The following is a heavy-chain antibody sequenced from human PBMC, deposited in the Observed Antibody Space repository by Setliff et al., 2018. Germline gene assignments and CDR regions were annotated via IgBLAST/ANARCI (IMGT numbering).Heavy chain of an antibody. CDR2: ISSSSSTI. CDR3: ARDRSGYSSGWSTFQH. V-gene: IGHV3-48*01. J-gene: IGHJ1*01. CDR1: GFTFSSYS. D-gene: IGHD6-19*01. Sequence: GGSLRLSCAASGFTFSSYSMNWVRQAPGKGLEWVSYISSSSSTIYYADSVKGRFTISRDNSKNTLYLQMGSLRAEDMAVYYCARDRSGYSSGWSTFQHWGQGTLVTVSS.